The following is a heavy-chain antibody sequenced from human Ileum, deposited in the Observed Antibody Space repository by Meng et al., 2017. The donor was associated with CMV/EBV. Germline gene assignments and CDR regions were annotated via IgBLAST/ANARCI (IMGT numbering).Heavy chain of an antibody. J-gene: IGHJ6*02. Sequence: SETLPLTCTVSGVSANDFYYWSWVRLPPGKGLEWIAYISYNGNTNYNHSVRSRVTISADASNNQLSLRLASVTAADTAVYYCARGWAEIRFSGAMDVWGQGTMVTVSS. CDR3: ARGWAEIRFSGAMDV. CDR2: ISYNGNT. D-gene: IGHD3-3*01. CDR1: GVSANDFYY. V-gene: IGHV4-61*01.